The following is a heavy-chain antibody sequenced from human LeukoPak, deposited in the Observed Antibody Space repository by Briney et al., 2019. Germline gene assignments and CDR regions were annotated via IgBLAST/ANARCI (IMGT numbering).Heavy chain of an antibody. CDR1: GFSVSNYN. CDR3: ARGPLGWSDY. V-gene: IGHV3-48*02. J-gene: IGHJ4*02. D-gene: IGHD1-26*01. Sequence: PGGSLRLSRAASGFSVSNYNMNWVRQARGKGLEWVSFISESGTAIYYAESVKGRFTISRDIARNSVYLQMNSLRDEDTAMYYCARGPLGWSDYWGQGLLVTVSS. CDR2: ISESGTAI.